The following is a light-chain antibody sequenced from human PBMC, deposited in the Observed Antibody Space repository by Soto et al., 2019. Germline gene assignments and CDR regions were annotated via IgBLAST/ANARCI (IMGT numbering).Light chain of an antibody. V-gene: IGKV3-20*01. CDR3: QQYGSSPRT. Sequence: EIVLTQSQATLSVSPGERATLSCRASQSVNVNLAWYRQKPGQAPRLLIYGASVRATGIPARFSGSGSGTDFTLTITTLEPEDFAVYYCQQYGSSPRTFGLGTKVEI. J-gene: IGKJ1*01. CDR2: GAS. CDR1: QSVNVN.